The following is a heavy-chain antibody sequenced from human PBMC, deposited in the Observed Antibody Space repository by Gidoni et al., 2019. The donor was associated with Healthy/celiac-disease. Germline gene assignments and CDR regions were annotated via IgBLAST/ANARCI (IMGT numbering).Heavy chain of an antibody. CDR3: ARDLNYYDSSGYFPFDY. D-gene: IGHD3-22*01. CDR1: GYTSPGHY. Sequence: QVQLVQSGAEVKKPGASAKVSCTASGYTSPGHYMHWVRQAPGQGLEWMGWINPNSGGTNYAQKFQGRVTMTRDTSISTAYMELSRLRSDDTDVYYCARDLNYYDSSGYFPFDYWGQGTLVTVSS. J-gene: IGHJ4*02. V-gene: IGHV1-2*02. CDR2: INPNSGGT.